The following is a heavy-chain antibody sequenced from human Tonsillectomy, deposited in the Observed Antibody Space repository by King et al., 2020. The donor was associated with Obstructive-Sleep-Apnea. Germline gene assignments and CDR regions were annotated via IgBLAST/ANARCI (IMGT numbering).Heavy chain of an antibody. V-gene: IGHV3-21*04. D-gene: IGHD2-15*01. CDR1: GFTFSSYS. Sequence: EVQLVESGGGLVKPGGSLRLSCAASGFTFSSYSMNWVRQAPGKGLEWVSSISGSSSYIYYADSLKGRFTISRDNAKNSLYLQMNSLRAEDTAVYYCAGDHCSGGSCYPPPNYFDFWGQGTLVTVSS. CDR3: AGDHCSGGSCYPPPNYFDF. J-gene: IGHJ4*02. CDR2: ISGSSSYI.